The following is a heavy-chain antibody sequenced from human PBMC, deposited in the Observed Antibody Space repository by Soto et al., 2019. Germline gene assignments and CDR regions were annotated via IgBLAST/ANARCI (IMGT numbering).Heavy chain of an antibody. V-gene: IGHV4-39*02. J-gene: IGHJ3*01. Sequence: QLQLQESGPGLVKPSETLSLTCSVSGGSIWSRSYYWHWIRQPPGRGLEYIGRMSYTETTYYNPSLRSRVTISVDKSKNLFSLRLASATAADTAVYYCATTTVIPRRNAFDLWGQGTVVTLSP. CDR1: GGSIWSRSYY. D-gene: IGHD4-17*01. CDR2: MSYTETT. CDR3: ATTTVIPRRNAFDL.